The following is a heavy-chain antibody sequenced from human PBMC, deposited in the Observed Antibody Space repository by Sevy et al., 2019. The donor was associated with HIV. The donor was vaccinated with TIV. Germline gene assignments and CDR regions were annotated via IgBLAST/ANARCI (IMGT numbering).Heavy chain of an antibody. CDR2: IFYSGST. V-gene: IGHV4-59*01. Sequence: SETLSLTCTVSGGSISSYSWSWIRQPPGKGLEWIGYIFYSGSTNYNPSLKSRVTISVDTSKNQFSLKLSSVTAAETAGYYCARIGKVLRFLEWFPFGMDVWGQGTTVTVSS. J-gene: IGHJ6*02. CDR3: ARIGKVLRFLEWFPFGMDV. CDR1: GGSISSYS. D-gene: IGHD3-3*01.